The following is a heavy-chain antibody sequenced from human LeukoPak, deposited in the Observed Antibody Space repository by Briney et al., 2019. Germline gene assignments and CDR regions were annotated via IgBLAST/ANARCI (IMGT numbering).Heavy chain of an antibody. CDR1: GFTFSSYG. CDR3: ARRPSGSSLDY. CDR2: IWYDGSSK. Sequence: GRSLRLSCAASGFTFSSYGMHWVRQAPGKGLEWVAVIWYDGSSKYYADSVKGRFTISRDNSKNTLYLQMNSLRAEDTAVYYCARRPSGSSLDYWGQGTLVTVSS. D-gene: IGHD3-10*01. J-gene: IGHJ4*02. V-gene: IGHV3-33*01.